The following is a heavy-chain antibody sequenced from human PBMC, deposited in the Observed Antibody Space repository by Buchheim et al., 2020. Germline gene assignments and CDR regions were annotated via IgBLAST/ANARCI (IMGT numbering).Heavy chain of an antibody. CDR3: ARASVPAVRGFYYYYMDV. CDR2: INHSGST. Sequence: QVQLQQWGAGLLNPSETLSLTCAVYGGSFTVYYWSWIRQPPGKGLEWIGEINHSGSTNYNPSLKSRVTISVDTSKNQFSLKLSSVTAADTAIYYCARASVPAVRGFYYYYMDVWDAGTT. V-gene: IGHV4-34*01. CDR1: GGSFTVYY. J-gene: IGHJ6*03.